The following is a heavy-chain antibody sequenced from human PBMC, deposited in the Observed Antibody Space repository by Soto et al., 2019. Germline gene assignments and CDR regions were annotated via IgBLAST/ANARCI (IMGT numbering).Heavy chain of an antibody. CDR3: AKDCGEYSRSPFLLFDYYYYGMDV. CDR1: GFTFSSYA. D-gene: IGHD6-6*01. J-gene: IGHJ6*02. CDR2: ISGSGGST. V-gene: IGHV3-23*01. Sequence: GGSLRLSCAASGFTFSSYAMSWVRQAPGKGLEWVSAISGSGGSTYYADSVKGRFTISRDNSKNTLYLQMNSLRAEDTAVYYCAKDCGEYSRSPFLLFDYYYYGMDVWGQGTTVTVSS.